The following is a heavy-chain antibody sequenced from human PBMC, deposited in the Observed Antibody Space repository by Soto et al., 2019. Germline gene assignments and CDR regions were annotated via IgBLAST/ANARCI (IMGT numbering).Heavy chain of an antibody. CDR1: GVSIRSYF. D-gene: IGHD3-10*01. CDR3: AGSKNRGVSLDY. J-gene: IGHJ4*02. CDR2: TYYTAGS. V-gene: IGHV4-59*01. Sequence: SETLSLTCTVSGVSIRSYFWSWVRQPPGRGLEWIGYTYYTAGSKYNPSLESRATISADPSKKQFSLRLSPVTAADTALYFCAGSKNRGVSLDYWGQGALVTVSS.